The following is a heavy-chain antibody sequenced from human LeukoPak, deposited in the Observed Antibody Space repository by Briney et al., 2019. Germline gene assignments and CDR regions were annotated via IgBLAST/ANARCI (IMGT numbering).Heavy chain of an antibody. J-gene: IGHJ4*02. CDR3: AISPLLYYYDSSGYFDY. Sequence: SVKVSCKASGGTSSSYAISWVRQAPGQGLEWMGGIIPIFGTANYAQKFQGRVTITTDESTSTDYMELSSLRSEDTAVYYCAISPLLYYYDSSGYFDYWGQGTLVTVSS. CDR1: GGTSSSYA. CDR2: IIPIFGTA. D-gene: IGHD3-22*01. V-gene: IGHV1-69*05.